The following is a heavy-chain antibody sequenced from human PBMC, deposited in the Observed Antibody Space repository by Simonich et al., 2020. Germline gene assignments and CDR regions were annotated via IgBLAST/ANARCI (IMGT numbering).Heavy chain of an antibody. D-gene: IGHD7-27*01. V-gene: IGHV4-38-2*01. Sequence: QVQLQESGPGLVKPSETLSLTCAVSGYSISSGYYWGWIRQPPGKGLEWIGSIYHSGSTKYNPSLKSRVTISVDTSKNQFSLKLSSVTAADTAVYYCARGLTGDYWGQGTLVTVSS. CDR2: IYHSGST. CDR1: GYSISSGYY. CDR3: ARGLTGDY. J-gene: IGHJ4*02.